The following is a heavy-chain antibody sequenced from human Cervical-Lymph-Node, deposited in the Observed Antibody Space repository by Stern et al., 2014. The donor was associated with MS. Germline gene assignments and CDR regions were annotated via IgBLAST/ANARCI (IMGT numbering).Heavy chain of an antibody. CDR3: ARGDSEAPIYYFDY. CDR2: ITPLFDAT. Sequence: QVQLGQSGAEVKKPGSSVKVSCQTSGGTFSTFAIGWVRQAPGQALEWKGGITPLFDATNYAQKFQGRLTITADESTRTAYMELSSLRPDDTAMYYCARGDSEAPIYYFDYWGQGTLVTVSS. D-gene: IGHD2-21*01. J-gene: IGHJ4*02. V-gene: IGHV1-69*01. CDR1: GGTFSTFA.